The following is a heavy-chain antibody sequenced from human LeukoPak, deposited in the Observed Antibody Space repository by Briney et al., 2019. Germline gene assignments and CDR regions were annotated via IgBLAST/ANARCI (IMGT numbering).Heavy chain of an antibody. J-gene: IGHJ4*02. D-gene: IGHD5-24*01. CDR1: GFTFGDYA. CDR3: TMENIKRGRDGYNFHY. V-gene: IGHV3-49*03. CDR2: IRSSAYGGTT. Sequence: GSLTLSCTASGFTFGDYARSWFRQAPGKGLEWVGFIRSSAYGGTTQYDAYVRGRFNLSRDDAKSIAYLEMNSLKSEDTAVYYCTMENIKRGRDGYNFHYWGQGTLVTVSS.